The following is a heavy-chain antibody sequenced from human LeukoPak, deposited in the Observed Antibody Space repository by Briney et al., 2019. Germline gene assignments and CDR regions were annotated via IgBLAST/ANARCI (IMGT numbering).Heavy chain of an antibody. J-gene: IGHJ3*02. CDR2: IKRIADGGPT. CDR1: GFIFSDAW. Sequence: GGSLRLSCAASGFIFSDAWKTWVRQAPGKGLEWVGRIKRIADGGPTDYAAPVKGRFTISRDDSKNTLYLQMNSLKIEDTAVYYCSTNQALDIWGQGTKVTVSS. CDR3: STNQALDI. V-gene: IGHV3-15*01.